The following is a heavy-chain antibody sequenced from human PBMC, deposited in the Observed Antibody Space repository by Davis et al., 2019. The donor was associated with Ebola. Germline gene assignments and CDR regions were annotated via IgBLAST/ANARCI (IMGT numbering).Heavy chain of an antibody. V-gene: IGHV3-30*02. CDR2: IWYDGSNK. Sequence: PGGSLRLSCAASGFTFSSYAMHWVRQAPGKGLEWVAVIWYDGSNKYYADSVKGRFTISRDNSKNTLYLQMNSLRAEDTAVYYCAKPLAVAGTNYFDYWGQGTLVTVSS. CDR3: AKPLAVAGTNYFDY. D-gene: IGHD6-19*01. J-gene: IGHJ4*02. CDR1: GFTFSSYA.